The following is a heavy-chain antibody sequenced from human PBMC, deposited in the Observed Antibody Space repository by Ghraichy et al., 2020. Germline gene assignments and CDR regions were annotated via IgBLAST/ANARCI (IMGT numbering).Heavy chain of an antibody. D-gene: IGHD3-9*01. V-gene: IGHV4-39*01. J-gene: IGHJ5*02. CDR3: TKTYYDILTASFDP. CDR2: IYYSGST. Sequence: SETLSLTCTVSGGSISSSNYYWVWIRQPPGKGLEWIGSIYYSGSTYYSPSLKHRVTISVDTSKNQFSLRLSSVTTADTAVYYCTKTYYDILTASFDPWGQGTLVTVSS. CDR1: GGSISSSNYY.